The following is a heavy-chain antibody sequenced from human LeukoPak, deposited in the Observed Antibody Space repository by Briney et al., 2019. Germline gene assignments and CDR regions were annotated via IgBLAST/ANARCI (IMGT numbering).Heavy chain of an antibody. Sequence: PGGSLRLSCAASGFTFSDYILDWVRQAPGKGLEWVGRIRRGSNSYTTEYAASVKGRFIISRDDSKNSLYLHMSSLKTEDTAVYHCTRDGGEGGNSAFDIWGQGTMVTVSS. CDR1: GFTFSDYI. CDR3: TRDGGEGGNSAFDI. D-gene: IGHD3-16*01. J-gene: IGHJ3*02. CDR2: IRRGSNSYTT. V-gene: IGHV3-72*01.